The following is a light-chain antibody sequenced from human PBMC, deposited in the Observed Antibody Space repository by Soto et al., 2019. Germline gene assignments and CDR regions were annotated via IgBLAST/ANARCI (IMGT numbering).Light chain of an antibody. CDR2: DAS. CDR1: QSVSSY. CDR3: QQRSNWPHSIT. J-gene: IGKJ5*01. V-gene: IGKV3-11*01. Sequence: EIVVTQSPATLSVSPGERATLSCRASQSVSSYLAWYQQKPGQAPRLLIYDASNRATGIPARFSGSGSETDFTLTISSLEPEDFAVYYCQQRSNWPHSITFGQGTRLEIK.